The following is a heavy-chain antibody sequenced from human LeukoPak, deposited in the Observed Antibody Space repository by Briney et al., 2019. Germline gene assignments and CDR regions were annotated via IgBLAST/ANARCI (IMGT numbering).Heavy chain of an antibody. J-gene: IGHJ5*02. CDR3: ARPSYGRYNWFDP. CDR1: GFTFSSYE. Sequence: GGSLRLSCAASGFTFSSYEMNWVRQAPGKGLEWVSYISSSGSTIYYADSVKGRFTISRDNAKNSLYLQMNSLRAEDTAVYYCARPSYGRYNWFDPWGQGTLVTVSS. D-gene: IGHD5-18*01. CDR2: ISSSGSTI. V-gene: IGHV3-48*03.